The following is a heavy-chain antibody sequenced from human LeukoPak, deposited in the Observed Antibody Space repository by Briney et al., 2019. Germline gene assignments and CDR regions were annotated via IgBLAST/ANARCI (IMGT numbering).Heavy chain of an antibody. J-gene: IGHJ3*02. V-gene: IGHV4-59*01. CDR3: ARPLGDAFDI. CDR2: IYYSGST. D-gene: IGHD1-26*01. Sequence: SETLSLTCTVSGGSISSYYWSWIRQPPGKGLEWIGYIYYSGSTNYNPSLKSRVTRSVDTSKNQFSLKLSSVTAADTAVYYCARPLGDAFDIWGQGTMVTVSS. CDR1: GGSISSYY.